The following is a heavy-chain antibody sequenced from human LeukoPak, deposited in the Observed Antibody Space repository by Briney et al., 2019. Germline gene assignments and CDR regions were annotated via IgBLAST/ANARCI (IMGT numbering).Heavy chain of an antibody. V-gene: IGHV3-11*04. Sequence: SGGSLRLSCAACGFTFSDYYMSWIRQAPGKGLEWVSYISSSGNTIYYADPVKGRFTISRDNAKNSLYLQMNSLRAEDTAVYYCACHYYGSLNVDYWGQGTLVTVSS. CDR2: ISSSGNTI. CDR1: GFTFSDYY. D-gene: IGHD3-10*01. J-gene: IGHJ4*02. CDR3: ACHYYGSLNVDY.